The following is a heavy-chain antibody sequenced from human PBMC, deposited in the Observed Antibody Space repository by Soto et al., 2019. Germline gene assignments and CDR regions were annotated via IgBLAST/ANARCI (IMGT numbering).Heavy chain of an antibody. CDR2: ISSNGGST. V-gene: IGHV3-64*01. Sequence: GGSLRLSCAASGFTFSSYAMHWVRQAPGKGLEYVSGISSNGGSTYYANSVKGRFTISRDNSKNTLYLQMGSLRAEDMAVYYCARRSSSPYYFDYWGQGTLVTVSS. CDR1: GFTFSSYA. CDR3: ARRSSSPYYFDY. J-gene: IGHJ4*02. D-gene: IGHD6-6*01.